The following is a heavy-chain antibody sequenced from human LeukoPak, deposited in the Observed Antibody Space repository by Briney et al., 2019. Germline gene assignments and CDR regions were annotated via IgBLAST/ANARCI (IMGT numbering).Heavy chain of an antibody. D-gene: IGHD3-16*02. CDR3: ARGKSYGNY. V-gene: IGHV3-33*01. J-gene: IGHJ4*02. Sequence: PGGSLRLSCAASGFTFSSFVMHWVRQAPGKGLEWVAVIWYDGSNKYYADSVQGRFTISRDKSNNTLYLQMNSLRVEDTAVYYCARGKSYGNYWGQGTLVTVFS. CDR2: IWYDGSNK. CDR1: GFTFSSFV.